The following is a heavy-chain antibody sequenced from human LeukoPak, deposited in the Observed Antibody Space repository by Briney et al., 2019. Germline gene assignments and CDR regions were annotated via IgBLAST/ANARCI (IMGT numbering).Heavy chain of an antibody. CDR1: GFTFSSYW. CDR3: ARGGVIAAAGDAFDI. V-gene: IGHV3-7*01. CDR2: IKQDGSEK. D-gene: IGHD6-13*01. Sequence: GGSLRLSCAASGFTFSSYWMSWVRQAPGKGLEWVANIKQDGSEKYYVDSVKGRFTISRDNAKNSLYLQMNSLRAEDTAVYYCARGGVIAAAGDAFDIWGQGTMVTVSS. J-gene: IGHJ3*02.